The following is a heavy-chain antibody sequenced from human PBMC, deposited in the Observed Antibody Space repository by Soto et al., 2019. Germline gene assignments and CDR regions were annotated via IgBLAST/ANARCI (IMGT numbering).Heavy chain of an antibody. CDR2: IIPIFGTA. D-gene: IGHD2-8*01. J-gene: IGHJ4*02. Sequence: QVQLVQSGAAVKKPGSSVKVSCKASGGTFSSYAISWVRQAPGQGLEWMGGIIPIFGTANYEQKFQGKVTSTADESTITADMELSSLRSEDTAVYYCARGVLMVYAGYYFDYWGQGTLVTVSS. CDR3: ARGVLMVYAGYYFDY. V-gene: IGHV1-69*01. CDR1: GGTFSSYA.